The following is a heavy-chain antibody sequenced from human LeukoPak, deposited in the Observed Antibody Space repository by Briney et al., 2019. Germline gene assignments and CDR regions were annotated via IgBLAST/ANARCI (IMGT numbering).Heavy chain of an antibody. CDR3: AREGYYGSGYPFDY. CDR2: IYYSGST. D-gene: IGHD3-10*01. J-gene: IGHJ4*02. V-gene: IGHV4-59*12. Sequence: SETLSLTCTVSGGSISSYYWSWIRQPPGKGLEWIGSIYYSGSTYYNPSLKSRVTISVDTSKNQFSLKLSSVTAADAAVYYCAREGYYGSGYPFDYWDQGTLVTVSS. CDR1: GGSISSYY.